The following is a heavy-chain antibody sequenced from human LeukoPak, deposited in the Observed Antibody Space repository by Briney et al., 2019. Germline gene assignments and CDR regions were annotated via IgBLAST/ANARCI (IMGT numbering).Heavy chain of an antibody. D-gene: IGHD3-10*01. CDR3: ARGYYYGSGSPSY. CDR1: RFTFSSYS. CDR2: ISSSSSYI. V-gene: IGHV3-21*01. J-gene: IGHJ4*02. Sequence: SGVSLRLSCAASRFTFSSYSMNWVRQAPGKGLEWVSSISSSSSYIYYADSVKGRFTISRDNAKNSLYLQMNSLRAEDTAVYYCARGYYYGSGSPSYWGQGTLVTVSS.